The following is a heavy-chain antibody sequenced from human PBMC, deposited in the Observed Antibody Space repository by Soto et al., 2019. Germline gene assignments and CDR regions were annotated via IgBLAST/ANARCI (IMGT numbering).Heavy chain of an antibody. CDR3: ARGEDTAMVTVYFDY. J-gene: IGHJ4*02. D-gene: IGHD5-18*01. CDR2: IYFTGTT. Sequence: SETLSLTCTVSGHSLSSGGYYWSWIRQHPGKGLEWVGYIYFTGTTLYNPSLKSRLAISVDTSKNQFSLKLSSVTAADTAVYYCARGEDTAMVTVYFDYWGQGTLVTVSS. V-gene: IGHV4-31*03. CDR1: GHSLSSGGYY.